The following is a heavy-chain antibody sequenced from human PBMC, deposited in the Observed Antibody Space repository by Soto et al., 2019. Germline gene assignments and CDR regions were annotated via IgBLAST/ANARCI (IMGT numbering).Heavy chain of an antibody. Sequence: ASVKVSCKASGYTFTSYCISWVRQAPGQGLEWMGWISAYNGNTNYAQKLQGRVTMTTDTSTSTAYMELRSLRSDDTAVYYCARDPLPLTTVTTLYYNYWGQGTLVTVSS. V-gene: IGHV1-18*01. J-gene: IGHJ4*02. CDR1: GYTFTSYC. CDR2: ISAYNGNT. D-gene: IGHD4-17*01. CDR3: ARDPLPLTTVTTLYYNY.